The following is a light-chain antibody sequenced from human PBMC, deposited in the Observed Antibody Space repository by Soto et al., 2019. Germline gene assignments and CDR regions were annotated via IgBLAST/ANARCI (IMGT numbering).Light chain of an antibody. V-gene: IGLV2-14*01. J-gene: IGLJ7*01. CDR3: SSYTSSSTLAV. Sequence: QSVLTQPASVSGSPGQSITISCTGTSSDVGGYNYVSWYQQHPGKAPKLMIYEVSNRPSGVSNRFSGSKSGNTASLTISGLQAEDESDYYCSSYTSSSTLAVFGGGTPLTVL. CDR2: EVS. CDR1: SSDVGGYNY.